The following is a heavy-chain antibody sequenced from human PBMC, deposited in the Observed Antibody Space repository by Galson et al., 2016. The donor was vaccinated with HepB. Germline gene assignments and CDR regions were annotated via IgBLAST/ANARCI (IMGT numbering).Heavy chain of an antibody. D-gene: IGHD3-10*01. CDR1: GFTVSSNY. V-gene: IGHV3-53*01. Sequence: SLRLSCAASGFTVSSNYMNWVRQAPGKGLEWVSVIYTGGTTYYADSVKGRFTISRDNSKNTLYLQMNSLRAEDTAVYYCASTSITMVRAYTPGPFDYWGQGTLVTVSS. CDR2: IYTGGTT. J-gene: IGHJ4*02. CDR3: ASTSITMVRAYTPGPFDY.